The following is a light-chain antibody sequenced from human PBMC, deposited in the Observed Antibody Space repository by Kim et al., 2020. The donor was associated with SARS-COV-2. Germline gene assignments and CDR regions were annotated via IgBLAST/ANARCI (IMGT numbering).Light chain of an antibody. CDR3: QAWDSSTEV. CDR2: QDS. J-gene: IGLJ3*02. V-gene: IGLV3-1*01. Sequence: SVSPGQTASITCSGDKLGDKYACWYQQKPGQSPVLVIYQDSKRPSGIPERFSGSNSGNTATLTISGTQAMDEADYYCQAWDSSTEVFGGETQLTVL. CDR1: KLGDKY.